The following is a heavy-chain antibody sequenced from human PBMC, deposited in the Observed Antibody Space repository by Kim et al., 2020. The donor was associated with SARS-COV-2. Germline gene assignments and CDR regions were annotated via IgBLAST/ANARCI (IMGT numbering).Heavy chain of an antibody. J-gene: IGHJ5*02. D-gene: IGHD6-19*01. CDR2: INHSGST. V-gene: IGHV4-34*01. CDR3: ARGSGWYQKNWFDP. Sequence: SETLSLTCAVYGGSFSGYYWSWIRQPPGKGLEWIGEINHSGSTNYNPSLKSRVTISVDTSKNQFSLKLSSVTAADTAVYYCARGSGWYQKNWFDPWGQGTLVTVSS. CDR1: GGSFSGYY.